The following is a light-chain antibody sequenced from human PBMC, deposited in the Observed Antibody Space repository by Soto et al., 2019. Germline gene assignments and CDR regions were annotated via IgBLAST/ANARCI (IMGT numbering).Light chain of an antibody. CDR1: STNIESNN. CDR3: LAWDGSHNYKL. J-gene: IGLJ1*01. CDR2: TTD. V-gene: IGLV1-44*01. Sequence: QSVLTQPPSASGTPGQTVTISCSGSSTNIESNNVYWYQQLPGMAPRLLIHTTDSRPSGVPDRFSGSKSGTTASLAVSGLQSEDEADYYCLAWDGSHNYKLFGTGTKVTVL.